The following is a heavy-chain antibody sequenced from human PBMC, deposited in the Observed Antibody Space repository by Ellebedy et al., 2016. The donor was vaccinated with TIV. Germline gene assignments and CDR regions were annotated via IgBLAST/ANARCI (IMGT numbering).Heavy chain of an antibody. J-gene: IGHJ5*02. CDR1: GFTFSSYW. V-gene: IGHV3-74*01. CDR2: INSDGSST. Sequence: PGGSLRLSCAASGFTFSSYWMHWVRQAPGKGLVWVSRINSDGSSTSYADSVKGRFTISRDNSKNTLYLQMSSLRAEDTAVYYCVKGGDIVATNWFDPWGQGTLVTVSS. CDR3: VKGGDIVATNWFDP. D-gene: IGHD5-12*01.